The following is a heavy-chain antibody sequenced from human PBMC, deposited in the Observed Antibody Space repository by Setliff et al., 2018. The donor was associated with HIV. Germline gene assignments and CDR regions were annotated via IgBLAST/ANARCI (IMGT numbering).Heavy chain of an antibody. CDR1: GGSLSSHY. CDR2: TYYNGNI. Sequence: PSETLSLTCTISGGSLSSHYWSWIRQSLRGGLEWIGYTYYNGNINYNPSLKSRVTISVATSKTQFSLRLTSVTAADTATYYCARAFFFDTSGYRSYYHYMDVWGKGTTVTVSS. V-gene: IGHV4-59*11. D-gene: IGHD3-22*01. CDR3: ARAFFFDTSGYRSYYHYMDV. J-gene: IGHJ6*03.